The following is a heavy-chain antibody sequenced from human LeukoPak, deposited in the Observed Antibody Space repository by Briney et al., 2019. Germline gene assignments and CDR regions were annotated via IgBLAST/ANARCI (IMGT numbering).Heavy chain of an antibody. Sequence: GGSLRLSCAASGFTFSDYYMSWIRQTPGKGLEWVSVIYSGGSTYYADSVKGRFTISRDNSKNTLYLQMNSLRAEDTAVYYCARDPPRPLYYYYGMDVWGQGTTVTVSS. CDR3: ARDPPRPLYYYYGMDV. J-gene: IGHJ6*02. CDR2: IYSGGST. CDR1: GFTFSDYY. V-gene: IGHV3-66*01.